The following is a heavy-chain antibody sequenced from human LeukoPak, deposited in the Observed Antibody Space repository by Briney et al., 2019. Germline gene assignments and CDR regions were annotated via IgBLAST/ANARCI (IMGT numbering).Heavy chain of an antibody. CDR2: IYHTGST. Sequence: SETLSLTCTVSGYSISSGYFWGWIRQPPGKRLEWIGSIYHTGSTYYNPSLKSRVTISVDTSKNQFSLKLSSVTAADTAVYYCARSGRIQLFDYWGQGTLVTVSS. J-gene: IGHJ4*02. CDR3: ARSGRIQLFDY. V-gene: IGHV4-38-2*02. D-gene: IGHD5-18*01. CDR1: GYSISSGYF.